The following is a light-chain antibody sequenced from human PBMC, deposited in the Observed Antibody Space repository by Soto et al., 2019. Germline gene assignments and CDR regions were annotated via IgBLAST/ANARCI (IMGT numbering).Light chain of an antibody. Sequence: QSALTQPDSVSGSPGQSITISCTGTSSDVGGYTHVSWYQHSPGKAPKLILFAVSDRPSGVSHRFSGSKSGNTASLTISGLQAEDEADYYGCSYTSLSTVVFGVGTMLTVL. V-gene: IGLV2-14*01. CDR1: SSDVGGYTH. CDR2: AVS. CDR3: CSYTSLSTVV. J-gene: IGLJ2*01.